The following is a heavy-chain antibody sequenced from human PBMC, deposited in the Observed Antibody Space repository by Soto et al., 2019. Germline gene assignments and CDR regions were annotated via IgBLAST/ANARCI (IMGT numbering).Heavy chain of an antibody. Sequence: SETLSLTCTVSGGSISSSSYYWGWIRQPPGKGLEWIGSIYYSGSTYYNPSLKSRVTISVDTSKNQFSLKLSSVTAADTAAYYCARRYYGSGSYYPLPYYYYYGMDVWGQGTTVTVSS. CDR1: GGSISSSSYY. CDR3: ARRYYGSGSYYPLPYYYYYGMDV. CDR2: IYYSGST. V-gene: IGHV4-39*01. D-gene: IGHD3-10*01. J-gene: IGHJ6*02.